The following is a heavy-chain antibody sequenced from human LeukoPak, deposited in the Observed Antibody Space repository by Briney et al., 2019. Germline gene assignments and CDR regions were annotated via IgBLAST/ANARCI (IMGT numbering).Heavy chain of an antibody. J-gene: IGHJ4*02. CDR1: GGSFSGYY. D-gene: IGHD4-17*01. CDR2: INHSGSA. V-gene: IGHV4-34*01. Sequence: SETLSLTCAVYGGSFSGYYWTWIRQPPGNGLEWIGEINHSGSANYNPSLKSRVTISLDTSKNQFSLKLSSVTAADTAVYYCARGKGTVTTHWGQGTLVTVSS. CDR3: ARGKGTVTTH.